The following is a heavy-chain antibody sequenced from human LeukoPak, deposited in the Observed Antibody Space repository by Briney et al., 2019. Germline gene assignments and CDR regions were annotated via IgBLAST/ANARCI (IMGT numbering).Heavy chain of an antibody. J-gene: IGHJ3*02. CDR3: AKDRTPPYDAFDI. Sequence: PGGSLRLSCAASGFTVSSNYMSWVRQAPGKGLEWVSTLGGIDGYTYYADSVKGRFTVSRDTSKNTLYLQMNSLRAEDTAVYFCAKDRTPPYDAFDIWGQGTMVTISS. CDR2: LGGIDGYT. D-gene: IGHD1-1*01. CDR1: GFTVSSNY. V-gene: IGHV3-23*01.